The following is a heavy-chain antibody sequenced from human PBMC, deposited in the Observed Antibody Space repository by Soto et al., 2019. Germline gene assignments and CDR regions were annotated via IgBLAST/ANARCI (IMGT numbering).Heavy chain of an antibody. CDR1: GGTFSSYA. CDR3: ATTPTITGTTGPFVY. CDR2: IIPIFGTA. Sequence: SVKVSCKASGGTFSSYAISWVRQAPGQGLEWMGGIIPIFGTANYAQKFQGRVTITADESTSTAYMELSSLRSEDTAVYYCATTPTITGTTGPFVYRGQGTRGTVS. V-gene: IGHV1-69*13. J-gene: IGHJ4*02. D-gene: IGHD1-20*01.